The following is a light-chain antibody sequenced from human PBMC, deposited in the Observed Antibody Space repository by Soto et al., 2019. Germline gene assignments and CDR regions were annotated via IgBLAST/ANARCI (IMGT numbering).Light chain of an antibody. CDR3: QQSFSSPPWT. CDR2: GAS. V-gene: IGKV3-20*01. Sequence: IVVTQSPGTLSLTPGERATLSCRASQSVSSSYLAWYQQKPGQAPRLLIYGASSRATGIPDRFSGSGSGTDFTLTISSLQPEDFATYYCQQSFSSPPWTFGQGTKVDIK. CDR1: QSVSSSY. J-gene: IGKJ1*01.